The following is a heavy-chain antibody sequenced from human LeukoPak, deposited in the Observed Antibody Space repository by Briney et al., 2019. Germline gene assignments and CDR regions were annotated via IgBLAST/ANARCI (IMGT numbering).Heavy chain of an antibody. CDR2: INGDGRII. D-gene: IGHD3-10*01. CDR1: GFTFSSNW. J-gene: IGHJ6*03. CDR3: ARDSAMVRGQEGARGPTMDV. Sequence: GGSLRLSCAASGFTFSSNWMHWVRQAPGKGLVWISRINGDGRIIEHAESVKGRFTISRNNADNTLHLQMNSLRAEDTAVYYCARDSAMVRGQEGARGPTMDVWGKGTTVTVSS. V-gene: IGHV3-74*03.